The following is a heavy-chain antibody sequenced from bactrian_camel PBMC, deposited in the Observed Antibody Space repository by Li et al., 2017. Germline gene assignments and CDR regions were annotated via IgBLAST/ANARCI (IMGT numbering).Heavy chain of an antibody. CDR3: GPRAGIALDLEYTY. Sequence: HVQLVESGGGSVQAGGSLRLSCTATSFRANCMGWFRQAPGKEREGVAYIYTSDGTARYADSVKGRFTISRDNAKNTVYLQMNSLKPEDTAVYYCGPRAGIALDLEYTYWGMGTQVTVS. CDR2: IYTSDGTA. J-gene: IGHJ4*01. D-gene: IGHD4*01. V-gene: IGHV3S63*01. CDR1: SFRANC.